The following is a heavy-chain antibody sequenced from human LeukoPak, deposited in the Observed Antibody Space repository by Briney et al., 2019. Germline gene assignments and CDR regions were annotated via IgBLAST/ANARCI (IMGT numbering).Heavy chain of an antibody. CDR1: GFTFSSYQ. J-gene: IGHJ4*02. D-gene: IGHD5-18*01. Sequence: GVSLRRSCAASGFTFSSYQMNWVRQAPGKGLQWVSYISSSGSTIYYADSVKGRFTISRDNAKNSLYLQMSSLRAEDTAVYYCTRITTAMDVDYWGQGTLVTVSS. CDR3: TRITTAMDVDY. CDR2: ISSSGSTI. V-gene: IGHV3-48*03.